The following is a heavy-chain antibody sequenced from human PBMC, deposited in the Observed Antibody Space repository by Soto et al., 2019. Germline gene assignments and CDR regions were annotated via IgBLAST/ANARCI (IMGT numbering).Heavy chain of an antibody. D-gene: IGHD6-13*01. J-gene: IGHJ4*02. V-gene: IGHV3-53*02. CDR2: LYSDGRT. CDR1: GFIVSSSY. Sequence: DVQLVETGGGLIQPGGSLRLSCAASGFIVSSSYMSWVRQAPGKGLEWVSVLYSDGRTYYPDSVKGRFTISRDNSKNTLYLQMNRLSAEDTAVYYCARCSGWYGQCYFDCWGQGTLVTVSS. CDR3: ARCSGWYGQCYFDC.